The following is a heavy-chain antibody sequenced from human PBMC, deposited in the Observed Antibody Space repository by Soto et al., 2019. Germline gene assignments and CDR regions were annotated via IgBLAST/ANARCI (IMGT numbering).Heavy chain of an antibody. CDR1: GYTFTSYY. CDR3: ARVTITMVLGVITDAFDI. V-gene: IGHV1-46*01. CDR2: INPSGGST. D-gene: IGHD3-10*01. J-gene: IGHJ3*02. Sequence: QVQLVQSGAEVKKPGASVKVSCKASGYTFTSYYMHWVRQAPGQGLELMGIINPSGGSTSYAQKFQGRVTMTMDTSTSTVYMELSSLRSEDTAVYYCARVTITMVLGVITDAFDIWGQGTMVTVSS.